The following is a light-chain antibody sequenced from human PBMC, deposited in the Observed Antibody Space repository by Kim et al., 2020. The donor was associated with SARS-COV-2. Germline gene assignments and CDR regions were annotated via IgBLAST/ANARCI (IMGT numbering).Light chain of an antibody. J-gene: IGKJ3*01. CDR2: WAS. CDR1: QSILYRSNNKNH. Sequence: DIVMTQSPDPLAVSLGERATINCKSSQSILYRSNNKNHLAWYQQKPGQPPKLLIYWASTRESGVPDRFSGGGSGTEFTLTISSLQAEDVAVYYCQQYFGTPLTFGPGTKVDIK. CDR3: QQYFGTPLT. V-gene: IGKV4-1*01.